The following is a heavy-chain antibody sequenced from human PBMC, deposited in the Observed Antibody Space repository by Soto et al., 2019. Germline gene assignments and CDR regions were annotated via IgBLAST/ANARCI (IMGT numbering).Heavy chain of an antibody. CDR1: GYSFTSYW. CDR2: IYPGDSDT. CDR3: ASSRYCSGGSCYSSYYFDY. D-gene: IGHD2-15*01. V-gene: IGHV5-51*01. J-gene: IGHJ4*02. Sequence: GESLKISCKGSGYSFTSYWIVWVRQMPGKGLEWMGIIYPGDSDTRYSPSFQGQVTISADKSISTAYLQWSSLKASDTAMYYCASSRYCSGGSCYSSYYFDYWGQGTLVTVSS.